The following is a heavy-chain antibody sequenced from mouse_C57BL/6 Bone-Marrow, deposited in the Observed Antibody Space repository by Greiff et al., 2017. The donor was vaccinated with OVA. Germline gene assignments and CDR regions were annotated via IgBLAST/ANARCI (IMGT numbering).Heavy chain of an antibody. CDR1: GYTFTSYG. Sequence: QVQLQQSGAELARPGASVKLSCKASGYTFTSYGISWVKQRTGQGLEWIGEIYPRSGNTYYNEKFKGKATLTADKSSSTAYMELRRLTSEDSAVYFCARGRGFGPWFAYWGQGTLVTVSA. V-gene: IGHV1-81*01. CDR3: ARGRGFGPWFAY. CDR2: IYPRSGNT. J-gene: IGHJ3*01.